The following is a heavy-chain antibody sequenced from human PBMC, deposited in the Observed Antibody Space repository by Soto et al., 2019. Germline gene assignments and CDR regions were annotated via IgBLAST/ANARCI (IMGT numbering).Heavy chain of an antibody. Sequence: GGSLRLSCAASGFTVSSNYMSWVRQAPGKGLEWVSVIYSGGSTYYADSVKGRFTISRDNSKNTLYLQMNSLRAEDTAVYYCARDLAAGALDYWGQGTLVTVSS. V-gene: IGHV3-66*01. CDR2: IYSGGST. CDR1: GFTVSSNY. J-gene: IGHJ4*02. D-gene: IGHD6-13*01. CDR3: ARDLAAGALDY.